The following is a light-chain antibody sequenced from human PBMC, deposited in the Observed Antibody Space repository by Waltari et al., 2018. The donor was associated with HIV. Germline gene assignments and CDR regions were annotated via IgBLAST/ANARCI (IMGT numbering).Light chain of an antibody. CDR1: ESISSN. Sequence: EILMTQSPAILSVSPGESVTLSCRASESISSNLAWYQQRPGQAPRLLIYGASTRASGIPTRFSGSGSGTDFTLAISSLQSEDFAVYYCQQYNGWPPMYIFGQGTKLEIK. CDR3: QQYNGWPPMYI. CDR2: GAS. J-gene: IGKJ2*01. V-gene: IGKV3-15*01.